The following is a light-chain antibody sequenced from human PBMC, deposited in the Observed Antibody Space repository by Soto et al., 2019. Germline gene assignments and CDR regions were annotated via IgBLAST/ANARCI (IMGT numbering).Light chain of an antibody. Sequence: EIVMTQSPATLSVSPGERATLSCRASQRVSSNLALYQQKPGQAPRLRIYGASTRATGITARFSGSGSGTEFILPISSLQSEDFAVYYCQQSNSWPPWTFGQGTKVEIK. CDR2: GAS. CDR1: QRVSSN. V-gene: IGKV3-15*01. CDR3: QQSNSWPPWT. J-gene: IGKJ1*01.